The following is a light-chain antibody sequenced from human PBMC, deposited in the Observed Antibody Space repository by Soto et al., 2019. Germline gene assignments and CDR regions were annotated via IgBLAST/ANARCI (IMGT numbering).Light chain of an antibody. Sequence: QSALTQPASVSGSPGQSITISCTGTSSDVGGYNYVTWYQQQPGKAPKLMIYEVSNRPSGVSNRFTGSKSGNTASLTISGLQGELEADYYSSSYTSSSTHVVFGGGTKLTVL. CDR3: SSYTSSSTHVV. CDR1: SSDVGGYNY. V-gene: IGLV2-14*01. CDR2: EVS. J-gene: IGLJ2*01.